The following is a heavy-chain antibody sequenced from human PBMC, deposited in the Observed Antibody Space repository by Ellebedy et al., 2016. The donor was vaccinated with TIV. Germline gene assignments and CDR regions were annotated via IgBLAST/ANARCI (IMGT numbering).Heavy chain of an antibody. J-gene: IGHJ3*02. CDR3: ARVAESVDEGAFDI. Sequence: SETLSLTCAVYGGSFSGYYWSWIRQPPGKGLEWIGEINHSGSTNYNPSLKSRVTISVDTSKNHFSLKLSSVTAADTAVYYCARVAESVDEGAFDIWGQGTMVTVSS. CDR1: GGSFSGYY. CDR2: INHSGST. D-gene: IGHD3-16*01. V-gene: IGHV4-34*01.